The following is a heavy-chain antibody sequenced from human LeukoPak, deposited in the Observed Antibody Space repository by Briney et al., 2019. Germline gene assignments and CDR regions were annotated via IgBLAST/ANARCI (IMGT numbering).Heavy chain of an antibody. D-gene: IGHD3-16*01. CDR1: GGSFSGYY. J-gene: IGHJ4*02. CDR3: VGATWGSYFDY. CDR2: INHSGST. Sequence: PSETLSLTCAVYGGSFSGYYWSWIRQPPGKGLEWIGEINHSGSTNYNPSLKSRVTISVDTSKNQFSLKLSSVTAADTAVYYCVGATWGSYFDYWGQGTLVTVSS. V-gene: IGHV4-34*01.